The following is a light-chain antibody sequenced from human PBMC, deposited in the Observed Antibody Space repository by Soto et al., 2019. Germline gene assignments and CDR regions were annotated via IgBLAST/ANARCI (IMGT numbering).Light chain of an antibody. CDR1: QSVSSSY. CDR3: QQYGSSPWT. CDR2: GAS. J-gene: IGKJ1*01. V-gene: IGKV3-20*01. Sequence: EIVLTQSPGTLSLSPGERATLPCRASQSVSSSYLAWYQQKPGQAPRPLIYGASSRAIGIPDRFGGSGSGTDFTLTISRLEPEDFAVYYCQQYGSSPWTFGQGTKVEIK.